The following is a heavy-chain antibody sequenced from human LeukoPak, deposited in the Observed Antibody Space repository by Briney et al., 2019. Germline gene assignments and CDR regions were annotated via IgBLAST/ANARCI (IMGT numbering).Heavy chain of an antibody. D-gene: IGHD3-16*01. J-gene: IGHJ6*03. CDR2: IIPIFGTA. CDR1: GGTFSSYA. CDR3: TRESTFRYYYYMDV. Sequence: SVKVSCKASGGTFSSYAISWVRQAPGQGLEWMGRIIPIFGTANYAQKFQGRVTITTDESTSTAYMELSSLRSEDTAVYYCTRESTFRYYYYMDVWGKGTTVTVSS. V-gene: IGHV1-69*05.